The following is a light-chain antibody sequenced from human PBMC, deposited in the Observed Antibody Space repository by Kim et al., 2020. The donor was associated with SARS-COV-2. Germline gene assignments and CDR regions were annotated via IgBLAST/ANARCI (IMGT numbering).Light chain of an antibody. CDR2: AAS. J-gene: IGKJ5*01. V-gene: IGKV1-12*01. CDR1: QGISSW. CDR3: QKAHRFPYT. Sequence: DIQMTQSPSSVSASVGDRVTITCRASQGISSWLAWYQQKPGKAPKLLIYAASTLQGGVPSRFSGSGSGTDFTLTISSLQPEDFGSYFCQKAHRFPYTFGQGTRLEIK.